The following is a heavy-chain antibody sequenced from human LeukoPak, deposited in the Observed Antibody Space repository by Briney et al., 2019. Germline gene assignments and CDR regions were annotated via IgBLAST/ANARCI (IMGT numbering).Heavy chain of an antibody. Sequence: EASVKVSCKASGGTFSSYAISWVRQAPGQGLEWMGRIIPIFGTANYAQKFQGRVAITTDESTSTAYMELSGLRSEDTAVYYCARGLYSGSSLGAFDIWGQGTMVTVSS. CDR1: GGTFSSYA. V-gene: IGHV1-69*05. CDR3: ARGLYSGSSLGAFDI. J-gene: IGHJ3*02. CDR2: IIPIFGTA. D-gene: IGHD1-26*01.